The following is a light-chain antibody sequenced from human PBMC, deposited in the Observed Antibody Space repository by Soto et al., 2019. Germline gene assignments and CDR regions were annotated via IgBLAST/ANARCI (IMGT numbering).Light chain of an antibody. V-gene: IGKV1-5*03. Sequence: DMQMTQSPSTLSASVGDRVTITCRASQSISSWLAWYQQKPGKAPKLLIYKASNLESGVPSRFSGSGSGTEFTLTISSLQPDDFATYYCQQYSTSYLTFGQGPRVEIK. J-gene: IGKJ1*01. CDR1: QSISSW. CDR2: KAS. CDR3: QQYSTSYLT.